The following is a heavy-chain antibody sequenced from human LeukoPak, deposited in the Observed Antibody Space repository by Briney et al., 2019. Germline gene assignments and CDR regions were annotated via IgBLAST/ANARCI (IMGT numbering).Heavy chain of an antibody. V-gene: IGHV3-30*18. CDR2: ISYDGSNK. CDR3: AKDQSVYYYDSSGYNDAFDI. D-gene: IGHD3-22*01. CDR1: GFTFSSYG. Sequence: PGRSLRLSCAASGFTFSSYGMHWVRQAPGKGLEWVAVISYDGSNKHYADSVKGRFTISRDNSKNTLYLQMNSLRAEDTAVYYCAKDQSVYYYDSSGYNDAFDIWGQGTMVTVSS. J-gene: IGHJ3*02.